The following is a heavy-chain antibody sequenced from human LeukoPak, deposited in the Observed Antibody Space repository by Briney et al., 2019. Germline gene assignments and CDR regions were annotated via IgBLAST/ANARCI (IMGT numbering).Heavy chain of an antibody. Sequence: PSETLSLTCAVSGGSISSGGYSWSWIRQPPGKGLEWIGYIYHSGSTYYNPSLKSRVTISVDRSKNQFSLKLSSVSAADTAVYYCARGGMSTYYDSGGYYSYWGQGTLVTVSS. CDR2: IYHSGST. CDR1: GGSISSGGYS. V-gene: IGHV4-30-2*01. D-gene: IGHD3-22*01. CDR3: ARGGMSTYYDSGGYYSY. J-gene: IGHJ4*02.